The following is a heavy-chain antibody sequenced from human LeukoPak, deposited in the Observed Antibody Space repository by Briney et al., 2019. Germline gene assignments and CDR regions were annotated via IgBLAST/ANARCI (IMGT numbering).Heavy chain of an antibody. CDR1: GGSISSGSYY. V-gene: IGHV4-61*02. D-gene: IGHD3-3*01. Sequence: SETLSLTCTVSGGSISSGSYYWSWIRQPAGKGLEWIGRIYTSGSTNYNPSLKSRVTISVDTSKNQFSLKLSSVTAADTAVFYCANVANDFWSGYSTRGAFDVWGQGTMVTVSS. CDR2: IYTSGST. CDR3: ANVANDFWSGYSTRGAFDV. J-gene: IGHJ3*01.